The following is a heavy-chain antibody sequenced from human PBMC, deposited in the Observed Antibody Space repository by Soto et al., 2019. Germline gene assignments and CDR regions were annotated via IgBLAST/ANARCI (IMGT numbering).Heavy chain of an antibody. CDR3: AKSPPGVVRYFDWLLEREPHDAFDI. J-gene: IGHJ3*02. Sequence: GGSLRLSCAASGFTFSSYAMSWVRQAPGKGLEWVSAISGSGGSTYYADSVKGRFTISRDNSKNTLYLQMNSLRAEDTVVYYCAKSPPGVVRYFDWLLEREPHDAFDIWGQGTMVTVSS. V-gene: IGHV3-23*01. CDR2: ISGSGGST. D-gene: IGHD3-9*01. CDR1: GFTFSSYA.